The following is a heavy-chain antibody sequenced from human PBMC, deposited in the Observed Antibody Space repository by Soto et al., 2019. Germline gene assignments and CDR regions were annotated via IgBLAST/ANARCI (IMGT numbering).Heavy chain of an antibody. CDR2: INHRGST. CDR1: GGSFNNFH. D-gene: IGHD3-10*01. Sequence: SETLSLTCAVYGGSFNNFHWSWIRQPPGKGLEWIGEINHRGSTNFNPSLKSRVTISIDTSKNQVSLKLSSVTAADTAVYYCARGHFGSRSYHNWGQGTLVTVSS. CDR3: ARGHFGSRSYHN. V-gene: IGHV4-34*01. J-gene: IGHJ4*02.